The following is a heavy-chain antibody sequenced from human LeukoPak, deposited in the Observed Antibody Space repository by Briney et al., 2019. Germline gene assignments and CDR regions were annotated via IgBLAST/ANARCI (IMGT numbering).Heavy chain of an antibody. J-gene: IGHJ4*02. CDR3: ARDCAGSGYYVQYYFDY. CDR2: ISYDGSNK. D-gene: IGHD3-3*01. V-gene: IGHV3-30-3*01. Sequence: GGSLRLSCAASGFTFSSYAMHWVRQAPGKGLEWVAVISYDGSNKYYADSVKGRFTISRDNSKNMLYLQMNSLRAEDTAVYYCARDCAGSGYYVQYYFDYWGQGTLVTVSS. CDR1: GFTFSSYA.